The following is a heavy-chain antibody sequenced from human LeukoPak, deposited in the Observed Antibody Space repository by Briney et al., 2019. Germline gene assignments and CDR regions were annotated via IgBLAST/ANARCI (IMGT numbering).Heavy chain of an antibody. CDR2: IKQDGSET. D-gene: IGHD2-8*01. CDR3: ARKGGTRGPLNY. Sequence: PGGCLRLSCAASGFTFSNYWMSWVRQAPGEGLEWGANIKQDGSETYYVDSVKGRFTISRDNAKNSLFLQMNSLTAEDTAVYYCARKGGTRGPLNYWGQGTLVTVSS. V-gene: IGHV3-7*01. CDR1: GFTFSNYW. J-gene: IGHJ4*02.